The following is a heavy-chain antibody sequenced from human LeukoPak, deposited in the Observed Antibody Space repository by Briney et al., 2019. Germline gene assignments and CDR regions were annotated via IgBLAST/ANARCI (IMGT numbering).Heavy chain of an antibody. CDR2: INPNSGGT. CDR3: ARERYCSSTSCVDY. CDR1: GYTFTCYY. J-gene: IGHJ4*02. V-gene: IGHV1-2*02. Sequence: ASVKVSCKASGYTFTCYYMHWVRQAPGQGLEWMGWINPNSGGTNYAQKLQGRVTMTRDTSISTAYMELSRLRSDDTAVYYCARERYCSSTSCVDYWGQGTLVTVSS. D-gene: IGHD2-2*01.